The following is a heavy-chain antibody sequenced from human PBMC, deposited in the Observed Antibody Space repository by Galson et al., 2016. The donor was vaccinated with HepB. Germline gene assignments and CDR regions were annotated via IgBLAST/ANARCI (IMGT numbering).Heavy chain of an antibody. Sequence: SETLSLTCVFSGGSISSPNWWSWVRQPPGKGLEWIGEVFHLGTTNYNASLKNRVTMSVDKSENQFSLKLSFVTAADTALYFCARGYSSDRTHFDSWGQGTLVVVSS. V-gene: IGHV4-4*02. CDR1: GGSISSPNW. CDR3: ARGYSSDRTHFDS. D-gene: IGHD2-15*01. J-gene: IGHJ4*02. CDR2: VFHLGTT.